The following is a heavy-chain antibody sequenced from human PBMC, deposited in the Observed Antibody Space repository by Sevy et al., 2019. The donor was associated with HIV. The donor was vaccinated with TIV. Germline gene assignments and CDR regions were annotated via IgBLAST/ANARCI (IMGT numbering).Heavy chain of an antibody. D-gene: IGHD4-17*01. CDR1: GFTFSSYG. J-gene: IGHJ4*02. V-gene: IGHV3-30*18. CDR2: ISYDGSNK. CDR3: AKDLMSEDYGHSLGDY. Sequence: GGSLRLSCAASGFTFSSYGLHWVRQAPGKGLEWVAVISYDGSNKYYADSVKGRFTISRDNSKNTLYLQMNSLRAEDTAVYYCAKDLMSEDYGHSLGDYWGQGTLVTVSS.